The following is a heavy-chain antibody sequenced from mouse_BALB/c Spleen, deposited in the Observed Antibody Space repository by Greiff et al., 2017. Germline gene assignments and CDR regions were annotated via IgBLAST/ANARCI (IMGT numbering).Heavy chain of an antibody. CDR2: ISSGGSYT. Sequence: EVKLVESGGDLVKPGGSLKLSCAASGFTFSSYGMSWVRQTPDKRLEWVATISSGGSYTYYPDSVKGRFTISRDTAKNTLYLQLSSLKSEDTAMYYCARALYYDYHERAMDYWGQGTSVTVSS. CDR1: GFTFSSYG. CDR3: ARALYYDYHERAMDY. J-gene: IGHJ4*01. V-gene: IGHV5-6*01. D-gene: IGHD2-4*01.